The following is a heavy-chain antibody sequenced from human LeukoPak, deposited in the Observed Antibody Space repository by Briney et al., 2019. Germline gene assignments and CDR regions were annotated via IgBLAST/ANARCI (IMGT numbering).Heavy chain of an antibody. CDR1: GFTFSRYW. CDR3: AGGAGWTSDI. D-gene: IGHD6-19*01. V-gene: IGHV3-7*01. Sequence: GGSLRLSCAASGFTFSRYWMNWVRQAPGKGLEWLANIKQDGSEKYYVDSVKGRFTISRDNAQNLVYLQLNSLRADDTAVYYCAGGAGWTSDIWGQGTLVSVSS. J-gene: IGHJ3*02. CDR2: IKQDGSEK.